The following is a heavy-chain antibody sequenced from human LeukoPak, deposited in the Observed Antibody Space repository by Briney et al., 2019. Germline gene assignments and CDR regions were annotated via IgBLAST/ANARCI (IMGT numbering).Heavy chain of an antibody. CDR1: GYTFTSYN. V-gene: IGHV1-8*01. D-gene: IGHD5-18*01. CDR3: ARGHGEGSSSYGKADY. J-gene: IGHJ4*02. CDR2: MNPNSHNT. Sequence: ASVKVSCKASGYTFTSYNINWVRQATGQELEWMGWMNPNSHNTGYAQKFQGRLTMTRNTSISTVYMELSSLRSEDTAVYYCARGHGEGSSSYGKADYWGQGTLVTVSS.